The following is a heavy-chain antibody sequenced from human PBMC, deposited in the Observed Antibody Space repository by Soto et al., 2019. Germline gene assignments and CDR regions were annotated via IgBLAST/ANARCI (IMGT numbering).Heavy chain of an antibody. CDR3: ARQVGQIAAADTRGDYYYGMDV. V-gene: IGHV5-51*01. Sequence: GESLKISCKGSGYSFTSYWIGWVRQMPGKGLEWMGIIYHGDSDTRYSPSFQGQVTISADKSISTAYLQWSSLKASDTAMYYCARQVGQIAAADTRGDYYYGMDVWGQGTTVTVSS. J-gene: IGHJ6*02. D-gene: IGHD6-13*01. CDR1: GYSFTSYW. CDR2: IYHGDSDT.